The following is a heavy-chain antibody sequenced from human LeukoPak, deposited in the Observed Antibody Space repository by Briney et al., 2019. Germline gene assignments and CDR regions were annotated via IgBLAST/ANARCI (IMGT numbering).Heavy chain of an antibody. D-gene: IGHD2-2*01. CDR3: ACRDLTSTWSGS. J-gene: IGHJ5*01. Sequence: GESLKISCEGFGYTFTDYWIGWVRQMPGKGLECMGVIYPGDSRTRYSPSFQGQVTISADKSINTAYLQWSSLKASDSAIYYCACRDLTSTWSGSWGQGTLVTVSS. CDR2: IYPGDSRT. V-gene: IGHV5-51*01. CDR1: GYTFTDYW.